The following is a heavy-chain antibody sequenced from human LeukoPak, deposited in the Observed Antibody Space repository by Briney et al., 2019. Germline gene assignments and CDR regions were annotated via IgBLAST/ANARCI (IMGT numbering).Heavy chain of an antibody. CDR2: IDNRGSS. CDR1: GGPLRLYF. V-gene: IGHV4-34*01. CDR3: ARDSHSGFE. J-gene: IGHJ4*02. Sequence: SETLSLTCAVSGGPLRLYFCHWIRQSPGKGLEWVGEIDNRGSSQYHPSLRSRVTISLDTSRNHFSLKLASVTAADTAVYFCARDSHSGFEWGQGTLVTVSS. D-gene: IGHD3-10*01.